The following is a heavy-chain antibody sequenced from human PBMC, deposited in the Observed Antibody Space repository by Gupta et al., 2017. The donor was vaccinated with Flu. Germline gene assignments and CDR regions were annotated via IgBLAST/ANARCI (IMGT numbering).Heavy chain of an antibody. D-gene: IGHD5-12*01. CDR3: ASDPPGSGFALDT. V-gene: IGHV3-33*01. CDR2: TWYDGSEK. J-gene: IGHJ3*02. CDR1: GVAFNTYA. Sequence: QVQLVESGGGVVQPGRSLRLSCAASGVAFNTYAMHWVRQAPGKGLEWVAFTWYDGSEKHYADSVRGRFTISRDNSKNTVFLQMNSLRAEDTAVYYCASDPPGSGFALDTWGQGTMVTVSS.